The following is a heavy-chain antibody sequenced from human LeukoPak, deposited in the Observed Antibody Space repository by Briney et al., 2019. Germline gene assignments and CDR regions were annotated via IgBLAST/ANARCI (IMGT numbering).Heavy chain of an antibody. CDR1: GGTFSIYA. J-gene: IGHJ4*02. D-gene: IGHD2-2*02. CDR3: AREDAHYTFSFDF. CDR2: IIPIFGTA. V-gene: IGHV1-69*01. Sequence: SVKVSCKASGGTFSIYAISWVRQAPGQGLEWMGGIIPIFGTANYAQKFQGRVTITAEESTSTAYMELSSLRSDDTAVYYCAREDAHYTFSFDFWGQGTLVTVSS.